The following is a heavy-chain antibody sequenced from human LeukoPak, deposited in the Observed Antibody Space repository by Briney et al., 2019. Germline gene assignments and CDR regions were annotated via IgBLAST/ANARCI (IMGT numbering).Heavy chain of an antibody. V-gene: IGHV1-18*01. J-gene: IGHJ6*02. CDR1: GGTFSSYA. Sequence: GASVKVSCKASGGTFSSYAISWVRQAPGQGLEWMGWISAYNGNTNYAQKLQGRVTMTTDTSTSTAYMELRSLRSDDTAVYYCARDIQAYCSSTSCYRYGMDVWGQGTTVTVSS. D-gene: IGHD2-2*01. CDR2: ISAYNGNT. CDR3: ARDIQAYCSSTSCYRYGMDV.